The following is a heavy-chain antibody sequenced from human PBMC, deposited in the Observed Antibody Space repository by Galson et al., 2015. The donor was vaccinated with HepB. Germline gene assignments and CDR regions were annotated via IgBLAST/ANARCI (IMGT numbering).Heavy chain of an antibody. D-gene: IGHD3-16*01. CDR1: GFTLFTTHW. J-gene: IGHJ5*01. CDR3: VTGGLWFGY. CDR2: IKEDGSET. V-gene: IGHV3-7*01. Sequence: SLRLSCAGSGFTLFTTHWMSWVRQAPGKVLEWVAKIKEDGSETYYVDSVKGRFTISRDNAKSSLFLQMNSLTPEDTAVYYCVTGGLWFGYWGQGALVTVSS.